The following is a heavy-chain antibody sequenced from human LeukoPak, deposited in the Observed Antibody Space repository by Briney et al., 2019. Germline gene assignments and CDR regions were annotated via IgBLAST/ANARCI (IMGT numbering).Heavy chain of an antibody. Sequence: ASVEVSCKASGYTVTSYGIRSVRQAPGQRREWLGWSSAYNGDTNYPQKLQGRVTMTTDTSTSTAYMGLRSLRSDDTAVYYCARYGSGSYYRHYYYYYGMDVWGQGTTVTVSS. CDR1: GYTVTSYG. CDR2: SSAYNGDT. J-gene: IGHJ6*02. V-gene: IGHV1-18*04. D-gene: IGHD3-10*01. CDR3: ARYGSGSYYRHYYYYYGMDV.